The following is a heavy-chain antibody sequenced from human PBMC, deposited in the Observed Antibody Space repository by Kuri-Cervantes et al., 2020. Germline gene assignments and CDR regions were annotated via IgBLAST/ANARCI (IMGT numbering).Heavy chain of an antibody. CDR1: GFTFSSYS. CDR2: IKQDGSEK. Sequence: GESLKISCAASGFTFSSYSMNWVRQAPGKGLEWVANIKQDGSEKYYVDSVKGRFTISRDNAKNSLYLQMNSLRVEDTAVYYCARGFDGFYGMDLWGQGTTVTVSS. J-gene: IGHJ6*02. CDR3: ARGFDGFYGMDL. V-gene: IGHV3-7*01. D-gene: IGHD3-10*01.